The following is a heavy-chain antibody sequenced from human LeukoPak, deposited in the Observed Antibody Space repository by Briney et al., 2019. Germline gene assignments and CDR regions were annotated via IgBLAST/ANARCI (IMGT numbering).Heavy chain of an antibody. J-gene: IGHJ5*01. Sequence: SETLSLTCTVSGGPISSYYWSWIRQPPEKGLEWIGYIYYSGSTNYNPSLKSRVTISVDTSKNQFSLKLSSVTAADTAVYYCARAPDFRRSNCSLLFEPWGQGTLVTVSS. D-gene: IGHD3-3*01. V-gene: IGHV4-59*01. CDR2: IYYSGST. CDR1: GGPISSYY. CDR3: ARAPDFRRSNCSLLFEP.